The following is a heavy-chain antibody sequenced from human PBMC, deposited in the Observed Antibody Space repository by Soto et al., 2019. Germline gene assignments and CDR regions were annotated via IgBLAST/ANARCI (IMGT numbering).Heavy chain of an antibody. CDR2: IYWDDDK. CDR3: AHRESDREAY. J-gene: IGHJ4*02. D-gene: IGHD3-10*01. CDR1: GFSISTSGVG. Sequence: QITLKESGPTLVKPTQTLTLTCTFSGFSISTSGVGVGWIRQPPGKALEWLALIYWDDDKRYSPSLESRLTITKDTSENQVVLTMTNVDPADTGTYFCAHRESDREAYWGQGTLVTVSS. V-gene: IGHV2-5*02.